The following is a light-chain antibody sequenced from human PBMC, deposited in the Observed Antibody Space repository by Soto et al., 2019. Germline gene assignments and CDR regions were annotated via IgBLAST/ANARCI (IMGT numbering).Light chain of an antibody. J-gene: IGLJ1*01. Sequence: QSALTQPASVSGSPGQSITISCTGTISDFVVYNYVSWYQQLPGKAPKLMIYGVSNRPSGVSNRFSGSKSGNTASLTISGLQADDEADYYCSTHTTSGALQVFGTGTKGTVL. CDR2: GVS. CDR1: ISDFVVYNY. CDR3: STHTTSGALQV. V-gene: IGLV2-14*01.